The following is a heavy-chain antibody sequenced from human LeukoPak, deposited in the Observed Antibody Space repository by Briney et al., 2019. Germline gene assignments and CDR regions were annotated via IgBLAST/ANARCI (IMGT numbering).Heavy chain of an antibody. Sequence: PGGSLRLSCAVSGFTFSNYAMSWVRQPPGKGLEWVGDISHNAKSAYYAHSVKGRFTISRDNSKNTLYLQMNSLRAEDTAVYYCAKARAAGSGDADSWGQGTLVTVSS. J-gene: IGHJ5*01. CDR3: AKARAAGSGDADS. CDR1: GFTFSNYA. CDR2: ISHNAKSA. D-gene: IGHD6-25*01. V-gene: IGHV3-23*01.